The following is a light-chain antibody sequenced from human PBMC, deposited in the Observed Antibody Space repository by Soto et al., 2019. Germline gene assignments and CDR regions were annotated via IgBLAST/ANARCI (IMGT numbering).Light chain of an antibody. CDR2: DVS. V-gene: IGLV2-11*01. J-gene: IGLJ1*01. CDR3: CSYAGTYSYV. CDR1: SSDVNDYKF. Sequence: HSVLTQPRSVSGSPGQSVTISCTGTSSDVNDYKFVSWYQQHPGKAPKLMIFDVSERPSGVPDRFSASKSGNTASLSISGLQAEDEADYYCCSYAGTYSYVFGSGTKV.